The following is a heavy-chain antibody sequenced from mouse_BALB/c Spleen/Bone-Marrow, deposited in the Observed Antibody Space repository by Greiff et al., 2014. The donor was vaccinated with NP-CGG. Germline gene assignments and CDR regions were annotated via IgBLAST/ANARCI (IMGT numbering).Heavy chain of an antibody. CDR1: GYTFTSYW. J-gene: IGHJ2*01. CDR2: INPSNGRN. CDR3: AGPFYF. Sequence: QVQLQQSGAELVKPGASVKLSCKASGYTFTSYWMHWVKQRPGQGLEWIGEINPSNGRNNYNEKFKSKATLTADKSSSTAYMQRSSLTSEDSWVNYCAGPFYFWGRGTTLTVSS. V-gene: IGHV1S81*02.